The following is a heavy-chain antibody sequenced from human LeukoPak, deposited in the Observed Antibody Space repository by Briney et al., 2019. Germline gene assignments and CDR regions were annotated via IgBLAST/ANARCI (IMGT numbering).Heavy chain of an antibody. J-gene: IGHJ4*02. CDR1: GFTFDDYG. CDR3: PRVVLSRGERDY. Sequence: PGGSLRLSCAASGFTFDDYGMSWVRQAPAKGLEWVSGINWNGGSTGYVDSVKGRFTISRDNAKKFLYLQMNSLRAEDTASYYCPRVVLSRGERDYWGQGTLVTVSS. D-gene: IGHD5-24*01. CDR2: INWNGGST. V-gene: IGHV3-20*04.